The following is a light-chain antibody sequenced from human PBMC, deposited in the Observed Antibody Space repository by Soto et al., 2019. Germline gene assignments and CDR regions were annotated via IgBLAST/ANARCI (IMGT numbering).Light chain of an antibody. CDR3: CSYAGSSTFVV. V-gene: IGLV2-23*03. J-gene: IGLJ2*01. CDR2: EGS. CDR1: SSDVGSYTL. Sequence: QSVLTQPASVSGSPGQSITISCTGTSSDVGSYTLVSWYQQHPGKAPKLMIYEGSKRPSGVSNRFSGSKSGNTASLTISGLQAEDEADYYCCSYAGSSTFVVFGGGTQLTVL.